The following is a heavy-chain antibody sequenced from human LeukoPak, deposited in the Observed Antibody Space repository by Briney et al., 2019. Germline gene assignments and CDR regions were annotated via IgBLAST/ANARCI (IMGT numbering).Heavy chain of an antibody. CDR2: ILYDGTMK. V-gene: IGHV3-30*04. CDR3: ARDIRGPTGFDSSGRDTLDY. CDR1: TFTFNNYA. Sequence: GGSLRLSCAASTFTFNNYAMHWVRQAPGKGLEWVAVILYDGTMKYYGASVKGRFTISRDNSNNMLYLQMNSLRPEDTAVYFCARDIRGPTGFDSSGRDTLDYWGQGTLVTVSS. J-gene: IGHJ4*02. D-gene: IGHD3-22*01.